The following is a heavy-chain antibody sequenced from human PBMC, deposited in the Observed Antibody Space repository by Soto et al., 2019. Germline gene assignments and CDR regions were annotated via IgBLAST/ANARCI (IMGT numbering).Heavy chain of an antibody. D-gene: IGHD6-6*01. V-gene: IGHV3-21*01. CDR3: AREIIGSSSSGGMDV. CDR2: ISSSSSYI. Sequence: EVQLVESGGGLVKPGGSLRLSCAASGFTFSSYSMNWVRQAPGKGLEWVSSISSSSSYIYYADSVKGRFTISRDNAKNSLYLQRNSLRAEDTAVYYCAREIIGSSSSGGMDVWGQGTTVTVSS. CDR1: GFTFSSYS. J-gene: IGHJ6*02.